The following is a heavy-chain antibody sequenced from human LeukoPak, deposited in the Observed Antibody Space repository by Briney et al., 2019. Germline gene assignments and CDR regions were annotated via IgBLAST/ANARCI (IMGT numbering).Heavy chain of an antibody. Sequence: GESLKISCKGSGYNFTSYWIGRVRQMPGKGLKWMGIIYPGDSDTRYSPSFQGQVTNSADKSISTAYLQWSSLKASDTAMYYCARVLTGGPMANWFDPWGQGTLVTVSS. CDR1: GYNFTSYW. CDR3: ARVLTGGPMANWFDP. CDR2: IYPGDSDT. V-gene: IGHV5-51*01. D-gene: IGHD3-9*01. J-gene: IGHJ5*02.